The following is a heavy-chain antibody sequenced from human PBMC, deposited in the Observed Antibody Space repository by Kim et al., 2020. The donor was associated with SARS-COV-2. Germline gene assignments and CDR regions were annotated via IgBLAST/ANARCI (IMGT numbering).Heavy chain of an antibody. Sequence: YSPSFQGHVTISADKSISTAYLQWSSLKASDTAMYYCAREGVEYYYGMDVWGQGTTVTVSS. V-gene: IGHV5-10-1*01. CDR3: AREGVEYYYGMDV. D-gene: IGHD2-15*01. J-gene: IGHJ6*02.